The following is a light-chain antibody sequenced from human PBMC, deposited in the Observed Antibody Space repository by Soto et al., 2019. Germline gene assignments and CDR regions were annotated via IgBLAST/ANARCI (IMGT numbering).Light chain of an antibody. CDR1: QSVSNNY. Sequence: EIVLTQSPGTLSLSPGERATLSCRSSQSVSNNYLAWYQQKPGQAPRVVIHGASTRATDFPARFSGSGSGTEFTLTISRLEPEDFAVYFCQQYAGPPTTFGQGTRLEI. V-gene: IGKV3-20*01. CDR2: GAS. CDR3: QQYAGPPTT. J-gene: IGKJ5*01.